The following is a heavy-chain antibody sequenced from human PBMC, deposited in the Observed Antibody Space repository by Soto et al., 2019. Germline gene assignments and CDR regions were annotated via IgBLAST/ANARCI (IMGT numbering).Heavy chain of an antibody. Sequence: QVHLVQSGAEVKTPGASVKVSCKTSGYTFTAYGISWVRQAPGQGLEWMGWMNSYNGNTDYAQKFQGRVTMTTDTSTSTATMDLRSLTSDNTAVYYCVRDRLTMAGTKCFDYCGQGTLVTVSS. CDR3: VRDRLTMAGTKCFDY. CDR2: MNSYNGNT. D-gene: IGHD3-10*01. J-gene: IGHJ4*02. CDR1: GYTFTAYG. V-gene: IGHV1-18*01.